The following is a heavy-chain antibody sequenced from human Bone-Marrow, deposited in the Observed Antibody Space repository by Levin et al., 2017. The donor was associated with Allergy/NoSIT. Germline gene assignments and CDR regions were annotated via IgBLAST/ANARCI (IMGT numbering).Heavy chain of an antibody. D-gene: IGHD3-10*01. Sequence: SETLSLTCTVSGGSISSYYWSWIRQPPGKGLEWIGYIYYSGSTNYNPSLKSRVTISVDTSKNQFSLKLSSVTAADTAVYYCARGPPREGSGSYPFDYWGQGTLVTVSS. CDR3: ARGPPREGSGSYPFDY. J-gene: IGHJ4*02. CDR2: IYYSGST. CDR1: GGSISSYY. V-gene: IGHV4-59*01.